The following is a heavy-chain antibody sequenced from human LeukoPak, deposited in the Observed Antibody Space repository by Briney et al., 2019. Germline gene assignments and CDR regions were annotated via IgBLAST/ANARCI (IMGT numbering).Heavy chain of an antibody. J-gene: IGHJ5*02. CDR3: APLQGGYAVIWFDP. V-gene: IGHV2-5*01. Sequence: ESGPTLVKPTQTLTLTCTFSGFSLSSSEVGVGWIRQPPGKALDWLALIYWNDDKRYSPSLRSRLTITKDTSKNQVVLTMTNMDPVDTATYFCAPLQGGYAVIWFDPWGQGTLVTVSS. CDR1: GFSLSSSEVG. CDR2: IYWNDDK. D-gene: IGHD3-16*01.